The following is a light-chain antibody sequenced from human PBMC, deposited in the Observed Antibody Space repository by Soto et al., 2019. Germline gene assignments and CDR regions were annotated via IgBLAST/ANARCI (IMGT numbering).Light chain of an antibody. CDR1: SSDVGGYNY. V-gene: IGLV2-14*01. Sequence: QSVLTQPASVSGSPGQSITISCTGTSSDVGGYNYVSWYQQHPGKAPKLMIFDVSNRPSGVSIRFSGSKSGNTASLTISGLQAEDEADYYCSSYTSSSTLVFGIGTKLTVL. CDR2: DVS. J-gene: IGLJ1*01. CDR3: SSYTSSSTLV.